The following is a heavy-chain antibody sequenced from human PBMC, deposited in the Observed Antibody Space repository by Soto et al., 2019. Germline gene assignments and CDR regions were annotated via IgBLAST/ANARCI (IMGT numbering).Heavy chain of an antibody. Sequence: QITLKESGPTLVKPTQTLTLTCTFSGLSLSTSGEAVGWIRQPPGKALEWLALIYWDDDKRYNPTLKTRLIITKDTSKNQVVLALTNMDPVDTATYYCAHYVSCSPAGWFDPWGQGILVTVSS. J-gene: IGHJ5*02. D-gene: IGHD3-10*02. CDR3: AHYVSCSPAGWFDP. CDR1: GLSLSTSGEA. V-gene: IGHV2-5*02. CDR2: IYWDDDK.